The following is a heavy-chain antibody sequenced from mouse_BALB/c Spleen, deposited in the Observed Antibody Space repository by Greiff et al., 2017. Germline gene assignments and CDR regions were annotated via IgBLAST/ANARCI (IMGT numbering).Heavy chain of an antibody. Sequence: LQQPGSELVRPGASVKLSCKASGYTFTSYWMHWVKQRPGQGLEWIGNIYPGSGSTNYDEKFKSKATLTVDTSSSTAYMQLSSLTSEDSAVYYCTRQRGARGGFAYWGQGTLVTVSA. D-gene: IGHD3-1*01. V-gene: IGHV1S22*01. CDR3: TRQRGARGGFAY. CDR2: IYPGSGST. J-gene: IGHJ3*01. CDR1: GYTFTSYW.